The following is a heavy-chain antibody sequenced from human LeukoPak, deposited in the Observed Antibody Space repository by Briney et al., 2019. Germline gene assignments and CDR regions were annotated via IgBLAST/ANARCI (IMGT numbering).Heavy chain of an antibody. V-gene: IGHV1-18*01. J-gene: IGHJ4*02. Sequence: GASVKVSCKASGYTFTNYGISWVRQAPGQGLEWMGWISAYSGNTNYAQNLQGRVTMTTDTSTSTAYMELRSLRSDDTAVYYCARALDDYDFWSGPFDYWGRGTLVTVSS. CDR2: ISAYSGNT. D-gene: IGHD3-3*01. CDR3: ARALDDYDFWSGPFDY. CDR1: GYTFTNYG.